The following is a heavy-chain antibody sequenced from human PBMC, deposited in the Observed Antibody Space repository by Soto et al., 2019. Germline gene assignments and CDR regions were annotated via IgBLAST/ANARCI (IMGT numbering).Heavy chain of an antibody. D-gene: IGHD6-13*01. CDR2: IYPGDSDT. J-gene: IGHJ6*02. CDR1: GYSFMYFW. CDR3: ARIFEGTDTAAGTYYYYGMDV. V-gene: IGHV5-51*01. Sequence: PGESLKISCKASGYSFMYFWIGWVRQMPGKGLEWMGIIYPGDSDTRYSPSFQGQVTISADKSISTAYLQWSSLKASDTAMYYCARIFEGTDTAAGTYYYYGMDVWGLGTTVTVSS.